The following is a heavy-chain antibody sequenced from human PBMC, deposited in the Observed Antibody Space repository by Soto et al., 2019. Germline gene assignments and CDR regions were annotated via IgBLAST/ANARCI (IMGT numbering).Heavy chain of an antibody. CDR2: INPNSGGT. D-gene: IGHD2-15*01. CDR1: GYTFTGYY. J-gene: IGHJ6*02. V-gene: IGHV1-2*04. CDR3: ARTRTYCSGGSCYSRYYYGMDV. Sequence: ASVKVSCKASGYTFTGYYMHWVRQAPGQGLEWMGWINPNSGGTNYAQKFQGWVTMTRDTSISTAYMELSRLRSDDTAVYYCARTRTYCSGGSCYSRYYYGMDVWGQ.